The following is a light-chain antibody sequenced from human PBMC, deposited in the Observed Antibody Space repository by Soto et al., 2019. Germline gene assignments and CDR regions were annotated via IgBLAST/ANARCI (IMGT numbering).Light chain of an antibody. Sequence: EIVFTQSPGTLSLSPGERATLSCRASQSVSSSYLAWYQQKPGQAPRLLIYGASSRATGIPDRLSGSGSGTEFTLTISRMEPEDFALYYCQQYGSPRTFGQGTKVDIK. J-gene: IGKJ1*01. CDR1: QSVSSSY. CDR3: QQYGSPRT. V-gene: IGKV3-20*01. CDR2: GAS.